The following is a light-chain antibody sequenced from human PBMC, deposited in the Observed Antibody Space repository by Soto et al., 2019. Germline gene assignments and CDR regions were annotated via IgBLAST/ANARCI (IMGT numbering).Light chain of an antibody. CDR3: QQYGRSPWT. Sequence: EIVLTQSPGTLSLSPGERATLSCRASQSVSSSFLAWYQQKPGQAPRLLIYGASSRATGIPDRFSGSGSGTDFTLAISRLEPEDFAGYYCQQYGRSPWTFGQATKLEIK. CDR2: GAS. CDR1: QSVSSSF. J-gene: IGKJ1*01. V-gene: IGKV3-20*01.